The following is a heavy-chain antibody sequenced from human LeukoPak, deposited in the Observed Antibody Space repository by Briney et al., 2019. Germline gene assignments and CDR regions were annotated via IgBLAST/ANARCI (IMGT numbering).Heavy chain of an antibody. D-gene: IGHD3-10*01. Sequence: GGSLRLSCAASGFTVSTNYMSWVRQAPGKGLQWVSGISSSGGSTYYADSVKGRFTISRDNSKNTLYLQINSLRAEDTAVYYCAKETASNFGGAVDYWGQGTRVTVSS. CDR2: ISSSGGST. CDR1: GFTVSTNY. CDR3: AKETASNFGGAVDY. J-gene: IGHJ4*02. V-gene: IGHV3-23*01.